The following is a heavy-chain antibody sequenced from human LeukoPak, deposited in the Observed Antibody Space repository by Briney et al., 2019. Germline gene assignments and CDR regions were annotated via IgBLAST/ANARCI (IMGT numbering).Heavy chain of an antibody. D-gene: IGHD6-13*01. J-gene: IGHJ6*03. CDR3: AGTAGLNYYYYYMDV. CDR2: ISSSGSTI. V-gene: IGHV3-48*03. Sequence: GGSLRLSCAASGFTFSSYEMNWVRQAPGKGLEWVSYISSSGSTIYYADSVKGRFTTSRDNAKNSLYLQMNSLRAEDTAVYYCAGTAGLNYYYYYMDVWGKGTTVTISS. CDR1: GFTFSSYE.